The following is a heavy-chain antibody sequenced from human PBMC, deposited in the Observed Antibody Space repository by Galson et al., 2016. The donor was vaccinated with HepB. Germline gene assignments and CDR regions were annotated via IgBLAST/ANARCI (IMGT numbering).Heavy chain of an antibody. CDR3: ATGIVVAGKYYYHYMDV. D-gene: IGHD6-19*01. V-gene: IGHV4-59*05. CDR2: IYSGEDT. Sequence: SETLSLTCTVSGGSITSDSWSWIRQSPGRGLEWIGSIYSGEDTFYNPSLKSRVTISVDTSRNQVSLRLDSVTAADTGVYYCATGIVVAGKYYYHYMDVWGKGTTVTVSS. CDR1: GGSITSDS. J-gene: IGHJ6*03.